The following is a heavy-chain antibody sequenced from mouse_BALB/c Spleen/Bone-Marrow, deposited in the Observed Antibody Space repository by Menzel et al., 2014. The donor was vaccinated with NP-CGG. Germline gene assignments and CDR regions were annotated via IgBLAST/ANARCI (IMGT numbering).Heavy chain of an antibody. CDR1: GFTFSSFG. D-gene: IGHD4-1*01. J-gene: IGHJ1*01. CDR3: TRGGNWDDFDV. CDR2: ISSGSTAI. Sequence: EVNVVESGGGLVQPGGSRKLSCAASGFTFSSFGMHWVRQAPEKGLEWVAYISSGSTAIFYADTVKGRFTISRDNPKNTLFLQMTSLRFEDTAMYYCTRGGNWDDFDVWGAGTTVTVSS. V-gene: IGHV5-17*02.